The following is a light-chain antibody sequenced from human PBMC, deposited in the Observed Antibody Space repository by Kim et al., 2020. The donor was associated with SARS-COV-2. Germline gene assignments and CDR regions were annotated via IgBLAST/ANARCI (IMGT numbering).Light chain of an antibody. J-gene: IGLJ2*01. V-gene: IGLV2-14*03. CDR1: SNDVGGHNY. Sequence: GQSITISCPGTSNDVGGHNYVSWYQQYPGKAPKLIIYDVSKRPSGISDRFSGSKSGYTASLTISGLQTDDESDYYCSSITSRSTWIFGGGTQLTVL. CDR2: DVS. CDR3: SSITSRSTWI.